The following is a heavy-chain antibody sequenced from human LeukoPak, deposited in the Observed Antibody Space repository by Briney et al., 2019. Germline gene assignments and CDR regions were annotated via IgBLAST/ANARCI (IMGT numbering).Heavy chain of an antibody. Sequence: GGSLRLSCAASGFIFDDYAMHWVRQAPGKGLEWVSSISWNSGSIGYADSVKGRFTVSRDNANDSVHLQMSSLRAEDTAVYYCATPGVRDYYYYLDVWGTGTTVTVSS. V-gene: IGHV3-9*01. J-gene: IGHJ6*03. CDR1: GFIFDDYA. CDR2: ISWNSGSI. CDR3: ATPGVRDYYYYLDV. D-gene: IGHD2-21*01.